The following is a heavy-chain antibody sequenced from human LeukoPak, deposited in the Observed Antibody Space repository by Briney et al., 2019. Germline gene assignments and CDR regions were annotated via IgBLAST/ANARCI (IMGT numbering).Heavy chain of an antibody. CDR3: ARRYGGYSYGPPFDY. D-gene: IGHD5-18*01. V-gene: IGHV3-21*01. J-gene: IGHJ4*02. CDR2: ISSSSSYI. CDR1: GFTFSSYS. Sequence: GGSLRLSCAASGFTFSSYSMNWVRQAPGKGLEWVSSISSSSSYIYYADSVKGQFTISRDNAKNSLYLQMNSLRAEDTAVYYCARRYGGYSYGPPFDYWGQGTLVTVSS.